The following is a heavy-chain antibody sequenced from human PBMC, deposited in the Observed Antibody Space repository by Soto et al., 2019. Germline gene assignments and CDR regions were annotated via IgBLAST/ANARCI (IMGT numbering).Heavy chain of an antibody. CDR2: ISSSSSYI. CDR1: GFTFSSYS. CDR3: ARDYDCSGGSCYVTYYYYYGMDV. V-gene: IGHV3-21*01. J-gene: IGHJ6*02. Sequence: VQLVESGGGLVKPGGSLRLSCAASGFTFSSYSMNWVRQAPGKGLEWVSSISSSSSYIYYADSVKGRFTISRDNAKNSLYLQMNSLRAEDTAVYYCARDYDCSGGSCYVTYYYYYGMDVWGQGTTVTVSS. D-gene: IGHD2-15*01.